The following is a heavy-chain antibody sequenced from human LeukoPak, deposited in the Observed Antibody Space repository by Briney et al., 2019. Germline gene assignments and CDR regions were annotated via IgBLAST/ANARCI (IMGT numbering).Heavy chain of an antibody. J-gene: IGHJ4*02. CDR2: INSHGSST. CDR1: GFTFSRYW. CDR3: AALEDDYADY. V-gene: IGHV3-74*01. D-gene: IGHD2-15*01. Sequence: PGGSLRLSCAASGFTFSRYWMRWVRQAPGQGLVWVSRINSHGSSTNYAGSVKGRFTISRDNAKNTLYLQMNTLRVEDTAVYYCAALEDDYADYWGQGTLVTVSS.